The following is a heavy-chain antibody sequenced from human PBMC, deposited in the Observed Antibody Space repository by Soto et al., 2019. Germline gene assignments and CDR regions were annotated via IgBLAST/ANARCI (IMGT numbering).Heavy chain of an antibody. CDR2: IIPIFGTA. CDR3: ARAGYYYDSSCYDAFDI. Sequence: QVQLVQSGAEVKKPGSSVKVSCKASGGTFSSYAISWVRQAPGQGLEWMGGIIPIFGTANYAQKFQGRVTITADESTSTAYMELSSLRSEDTAVYYCARAGYYYDSSCYDAFDIWGQGTMVTVSS. CDR1: GGTFSSYA. V-gene: IGHV1-69*01. J-gene: IGHJ3*02. D-gene: IGHD3-22*01.